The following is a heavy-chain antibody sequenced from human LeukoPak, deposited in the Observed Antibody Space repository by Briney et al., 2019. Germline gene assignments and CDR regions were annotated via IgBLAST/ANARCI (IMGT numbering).Heavy chain of an antibody. CDR1: GFIVSTNY. CDR2: IHSDGRT. Sequence: QPGGSLRLSCAASGFIVSTNYMSWVRQAPGKGLEWVSLIHSDGRTYYADAVKGRFTISRDNAKNSLYLQMNSLRAEDTAVYYCARLSVGGSYSGIYYFNYWGQGTLVTVSS. J-gene: IGHJ4*02. CDR3: ARLSVGGSYSGIYYFNY. V-gene: IGHV3-66*04. D-gene: IGHD1-26*01.